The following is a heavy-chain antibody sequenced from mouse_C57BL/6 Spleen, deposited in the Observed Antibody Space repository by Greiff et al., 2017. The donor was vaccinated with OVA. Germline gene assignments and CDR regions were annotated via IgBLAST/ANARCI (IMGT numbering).Heavy chain of an antibody. Sequence: EVQRVESGGGLVKPGGSLKLSCAASGFTFSDYGMHWVRQAPEKGLEWVAYIGSGSSTIYYADTVKGRFTISRDNAKNTLFLQMTSLRSEDTAMYYCERDGNYHYYFDYWGQGTTLTVSS. CDR2: IGSGSSTI. J-gene: IGHJ2*01. CDR1: GFTFSDYG. D-gene: IGHD2-1*01. V-gene: IGHV5-17*01. CDR3: ERDGNYHYYFDY.